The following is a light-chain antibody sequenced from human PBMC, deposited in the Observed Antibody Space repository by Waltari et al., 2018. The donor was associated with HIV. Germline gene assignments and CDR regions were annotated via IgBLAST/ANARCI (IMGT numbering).Light chain of an antibody. CDR3: QESYSTPLYT. CDR2: DAS. CDR1: QTISKY. V-gene: IGKV1-39*01. J-gene: IGKJ2*01. Sequence: MQMTQSPSSLSASVGDRVTMPCRASQTISKYLNWYPQNPGKAPKLLIYDASTLQSGVPSLFSGSGYGTDFTLTISSLQPEDFATYYCQESYSTPLYTFGQGTKLEIK.